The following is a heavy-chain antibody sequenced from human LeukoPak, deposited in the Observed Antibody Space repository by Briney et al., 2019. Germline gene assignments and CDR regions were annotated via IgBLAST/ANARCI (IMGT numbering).Heavy chain of an antibody. CDR3: ASGYAEILLVAEYFDH. V-gene: IGHV4-39*01. J-gene: IGHJ1*01. D-gene: IGHD2-8*02. CDR1: GDSVNSNNCY. CDR2: IHYSGIT. Sequence: PSETLSLTCSVSGDSVNSNNCYWAWIRQPPGKGLEWIATIHYSGITYYKASLKSRVTISIDTSKRQFSLKLTSVTAADTAVYYCASGYAEILLVAEYFDHWGQGTLVTVSS.